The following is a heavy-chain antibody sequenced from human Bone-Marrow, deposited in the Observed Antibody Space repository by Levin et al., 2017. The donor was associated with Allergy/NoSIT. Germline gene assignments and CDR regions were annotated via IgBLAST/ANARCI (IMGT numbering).Heavy chain of an antibody. CDR2: ISYDGSNK. D-gene: IGHD3-10*01. V-gene: IGHV3-30-3*01. J-gene: IGHJ5*02. Sequence: GGSLRLSCAASGFTFSSYAMHWVRQAPGKGLEWVAVISYDGSNKYYADSVKGRFTISRDNSKNTLYLQMNSLRAEDTAVYYCARDYYGSGSYLDPWGQGTLVTVSS. CDR1: GFTFSSYA. CDR3: ARDYYGSGSYLDP.